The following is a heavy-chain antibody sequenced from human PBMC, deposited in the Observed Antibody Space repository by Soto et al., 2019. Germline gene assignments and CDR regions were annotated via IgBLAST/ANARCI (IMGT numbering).Heavy chain of an antibody. D-gene: IGHD3-3*01. V-gene: IGHV4-59*01. J-gene: IGHJ5*02. Sequence: SETLSLTCTFSGGSISSYYWSWIRQPPGKGLEWIGYIYYSGSTNYNPSLKSRVTISVDTSKNQFSLKLSSVTAADTAVYYCARVVSSVFGVVSVGWFDPWGQGTLVTVSS. CDR1: GGSISSYY. CDR2: IYYSGST. CDR3: ARVVSSVFGVVSVGWFDP.